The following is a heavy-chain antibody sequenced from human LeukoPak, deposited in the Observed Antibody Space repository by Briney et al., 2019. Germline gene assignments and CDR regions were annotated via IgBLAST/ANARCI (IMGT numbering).Heavy chain of an antibody. CDR2: IASDGST. CDR1: GFTFSSYW. D-gene: IGHD1-26*01. CDR3: IGSGGWPGY. V-gene: IGHV3-74*01. Sequence: EGSLRLSCAAPGFTFSSYWMHWVRHAPGKGLVWVSRIASDGSTVYADSVKGRFTISRDNAKDTVYLQMNSLRVEDTAVYYCIGSGGWPGYWGQGTLVTVSS. J-gene: IGHJ4*02.